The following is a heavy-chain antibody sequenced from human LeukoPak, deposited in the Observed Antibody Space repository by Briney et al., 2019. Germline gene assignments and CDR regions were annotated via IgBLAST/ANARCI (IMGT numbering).Heavy chain of an antibody. CDR3: ARSRDGYKELDY. CDR2: IYTSGST. V-gene: IGHV4-4*08. Sequence: PETLSLTCTVSGGSISSYYWSWIRQPPGKGLEWIGYIYTSGSTNYNPSLKSRVTISVDTSKNQFSLKLSSVTAADTAVYYCARSRDGYKELDYWGQGTLVTVSS. D-gene: IGHD5-24*01. J-gene: IGHJ4*02. CDR1: GGSISSYY.